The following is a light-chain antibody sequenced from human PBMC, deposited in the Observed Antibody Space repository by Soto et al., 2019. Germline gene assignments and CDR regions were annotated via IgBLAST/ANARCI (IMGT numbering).Light chain of an antibody. J-gene: IGKJ1*01. CDR2: GAS. CDR1: PSVHSTF. V-gene: IGKV3-20*01. CDR3: QHYGTSLWT. Sequence: IMLTQSPGTLSLPPRERTTLSCRASPSVHSTFLAWYQQKPGQAARVLIYGASSRATGIPDRFSGSGAGTDFTLTIIRLEPEDFAMYLCQHYGTSLWTFGQGTQLDIK.